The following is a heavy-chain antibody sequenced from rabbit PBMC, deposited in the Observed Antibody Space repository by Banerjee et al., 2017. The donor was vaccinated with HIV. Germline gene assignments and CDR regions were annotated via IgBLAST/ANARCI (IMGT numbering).Heavy chain of an antibody. V-gene: IGHV1S40*01. CDR3: ARWDSSGLHL. J-gene: IGHJ4*01. D-gene: IGHD4-1*01. CDR1: GFSFSSSDY. CDR2: IDGGSSGSS. Sequence: QSLEESGGDLVKPGASLTLTCTASGFSFSSSDYMCWVRQAPGKGLEWIACIDGGSSGSSYYASWAKGRFTIYKTSSTTVTLEMTSLTAADTATYFCARWDSSGLHLWGPGTLVTVS.